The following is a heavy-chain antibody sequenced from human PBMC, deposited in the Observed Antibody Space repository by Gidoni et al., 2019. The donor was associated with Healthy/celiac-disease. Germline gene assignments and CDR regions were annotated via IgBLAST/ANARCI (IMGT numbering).Heavy chain of an antibody. Sequence: QVQLQQWGAGLLKPSETLSLPCAVYGGSFSGYYGSWIRQPPGKGLEWNGEINHSVSTNYNPSLKSRVNISVDTSKNQFSLKLSSVTAADTAVYDCASRVLLWFGDDAFDIWGQGTMVTVSS. V-gene: IGHV4-34*01. CDR2: INHSVST. J-gene: IGHJ3*02. CDR3: ASRVLLWFGDDAFDI. CDR1: GGSFSGYY. D-gene: IGHD3-10*01.